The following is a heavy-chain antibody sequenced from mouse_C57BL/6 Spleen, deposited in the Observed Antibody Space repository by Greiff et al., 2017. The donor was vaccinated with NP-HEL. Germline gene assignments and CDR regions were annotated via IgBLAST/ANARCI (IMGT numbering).Heavy chain of an antibody. Sequence: QVQLQQSGTELVKPGASVKLSCKASGYTFTSYWMHWVKQRPGQGLEWIGNINPSNGGTNYNEKFKSKATLTVDKSSSTAYMQLSSLTSEDSAVYYCAREGYYSNPNWFADWGQGTLVTVSA. J-gene: IGHJ3*01. D-gene: IGHD2-5*01. CDR1: GYTFTSYW. V-gene: IGHV1-53*01. CDR2: INPSNGGT. CDR3: AREGYYSNPNWFAD.